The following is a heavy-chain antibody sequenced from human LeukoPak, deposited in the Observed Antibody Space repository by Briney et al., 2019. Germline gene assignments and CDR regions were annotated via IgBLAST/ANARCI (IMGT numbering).Heavy chain of an antibody. D-gene: IGHD6-6*01. CDR2: ISGSGTST. Sequence: GGSLRLSCAASGFTFSIYAMSWVRQAPGKGLEWVSAISGSGTSTYYADSVRGRLTISRDNAKNSLYLQMSSLTVEDTAVYYCARGGIAARFAYWGQGTLVTVSS. V-gene: IGHV3-23*01. CDR3: ARGGIAARFAY. J-gene: IGHJ4*02. CDR1: GFTFSIYA.